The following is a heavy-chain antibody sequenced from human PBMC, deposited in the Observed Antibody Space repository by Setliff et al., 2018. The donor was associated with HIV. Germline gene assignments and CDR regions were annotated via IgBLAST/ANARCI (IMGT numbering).Heavy chain of an antibody. V-gene: IGHV4-39*02. D-gene: IGHD3-3*01. CDR2: IYYSGSI. CDR3: ARDNPHFGVASSYYYGMDV. CDR1: GGSISNGAYY. J-gene: IGHJ6*02. Sequence: SETLSLTCTVSGGSISNGAYYWGWVRQPPGKGLEWIGAIYYSGSIYHNPSLNSRVTTSVDKSKNQFSLKLSSVTAADTAMYYCARDNPHFGVASSYYYGMDVWGQGTTVTVSS.